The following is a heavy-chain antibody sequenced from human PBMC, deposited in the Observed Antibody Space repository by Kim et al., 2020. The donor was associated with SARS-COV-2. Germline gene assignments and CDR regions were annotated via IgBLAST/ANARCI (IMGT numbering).Heavy chain of an antibody. Sequence: GGSLRLSCAASGFTFSSYGMHWVRQAPGKGLEWVAVIWYDGSNKYYADSVKGRFTISRDNSKNTLYLQMNSLRAEDTAVYYCARQELYDFWSGYYPYWGQGTLVTVSS. CDR3: ARQELYDFWSGYYPY. CDR2: IWYDGSNK. D-gene: IGHD3-3*01. J-gene: IGHJ4*02. CDR1: GFTFSSYG. V-gene: IGHV3-33*01.